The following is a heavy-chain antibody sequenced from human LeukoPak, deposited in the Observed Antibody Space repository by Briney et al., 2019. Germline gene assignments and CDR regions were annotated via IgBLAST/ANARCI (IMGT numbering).Heavy chain of an antibody. Sequence: ASVKVSCKPSGYNFFGYYIHWVRQAPGQGLEWMGWINPNSGGTNYAPRFQGRVTMSSDKYSNTVYMELNRLTFDDTAVYYCAKEGTPLDFDFWGLGSRVTVSS. CDR2: INPNSGGT. CDR1: GYNFFGYY. V-gene: IGHV1-2*02. J-gene: IGHJ4*02. D-gene: IGHD1-1*01. CDR3: AKEGTPLDFDF.